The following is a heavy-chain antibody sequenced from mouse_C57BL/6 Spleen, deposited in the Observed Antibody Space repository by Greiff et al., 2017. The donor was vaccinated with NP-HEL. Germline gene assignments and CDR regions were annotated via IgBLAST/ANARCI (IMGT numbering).Heavy chain of an antibody. CDR1: GYTFTSYW. CDR2: IDPSDSYT. Sequence: QVQLQQPGAELVMPGASVKLSCKASGYTFTSYWMHWVKQRPGQGLEWIGEIDPSDSYTNYNQKFKGKSTLTVDKSSSTAYMQLSSLTSEDSAVYYCARPRGGSGGAMDYWGQGTSVTVSS. CDR3: ARPRGGSGGAMDY. V-gene: IGHV1-69*01. D-gene: IGHD1-1*01. J-gene: IGHJ4*01.